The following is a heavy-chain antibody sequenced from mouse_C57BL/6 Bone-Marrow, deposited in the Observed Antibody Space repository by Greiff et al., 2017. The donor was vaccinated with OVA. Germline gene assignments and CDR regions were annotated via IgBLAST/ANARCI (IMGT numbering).Heavy chain of an antibody. D-gene: IGHD1-1*01. CDR1: GYSFTGYY. Sequence: VQLQQSGPELVKPGASVKISCKASGYSFTGYYMNWVKQSPEKSLEWIGDINPSTGGTTYNQKFKAKATLTVDKSSSTAYMQLKSLTSEDSAVYYCARRGYCGSSYVDWGQGTTLTVSS. V-gene: IGHV1-42*01. CDR3: ARRGYCGSSYVD. J-gene: IGHJ2*01. CDR2: INPSTGGT.